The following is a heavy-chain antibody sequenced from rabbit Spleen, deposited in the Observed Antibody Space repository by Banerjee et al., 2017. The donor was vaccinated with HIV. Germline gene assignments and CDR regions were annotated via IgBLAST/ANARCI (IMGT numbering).Heavy chain of an antibody. J-gene: IGHJ4*01. Sequence: QSLEESGGGLVQPEGSLTLTCTASGFSFSTNYYMCWVRQAPGKGLEWIACIETGGSGFTYYASWAKGRFTISTTSSTTVTLQMTSLTAADTATYFCARDLAGAIGWNFYLWGPGTLVTVS. CDR1: GFSFSTNYY. CDR3: ARDLAGAIGWNFYL. D-gene: IGHD4-1*01. CDR2: IETGGSGFT. V-gene: IGHV1S40*01.